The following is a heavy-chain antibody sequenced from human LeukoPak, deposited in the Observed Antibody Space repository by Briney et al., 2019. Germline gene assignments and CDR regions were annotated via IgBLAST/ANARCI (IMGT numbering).Heavy chain of an antibody. Sequence: GGSLRLSCAASEFTFRSYAMHWVRQAPGKGLEWVAVISYDGSNKYYADSVKGRFTISRDNSKNTLYLQMNSLRAEDTAVYCCARYIQVLGLDYWGQGTLVTVSS. CDR3: ARYIQVLGLDY. J-gene: IGHJ4*02. V-gene: IGHV3-30*01. CDR1: EFTFRSYA. D-gene: IGHD1-1*01. CDR2: ISYDGSNK.